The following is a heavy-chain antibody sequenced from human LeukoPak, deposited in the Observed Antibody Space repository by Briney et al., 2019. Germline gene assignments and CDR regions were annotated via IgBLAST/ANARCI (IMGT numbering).Heavy chain of an antibody. CDR2: ISSSGSTI. J-gene: IGHJ6*03. CDR1: GFTFSDYY. CDR3: AQCGGDCYPYYYYYMDV. D-gene: IGHD2-21*01. Sequence: GALRLSCAASGFTFSDYYMSWIRQAPGKGLEWVSYISSSGSTIYYADSVKGRFTISRDNAKNSLYLQMNSLRAEDTAVYYCAQCGGDCYPYYYYYMDVWGKGTTVTVSS. V-gene: IGHV3-11*04.